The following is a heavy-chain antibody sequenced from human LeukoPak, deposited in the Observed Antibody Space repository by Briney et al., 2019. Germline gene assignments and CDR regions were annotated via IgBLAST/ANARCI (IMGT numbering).Heavy chain of an antibody. D-gene: IGHD4-23*01. CDR1: GGSISSYY. CDR2: IYYSGST. Sequence: SETLSLTCTVSGGSISSYYWSWIRQPPGKGLEWIGYIYYSGSTNYNPSLKSRVTISVDTSKNQFSLKLSSVTAADTAVYYCARRHGGNSIPGYYYYMDVWGKGTTVTVSS. CDR3: ARRHGGNSIPGYYYYMDV. V-gene: IGHV4-59*01. J-gene: IGHJ6*03.